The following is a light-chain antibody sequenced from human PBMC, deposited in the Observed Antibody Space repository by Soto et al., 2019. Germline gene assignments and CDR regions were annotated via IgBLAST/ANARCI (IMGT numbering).Light chain of an antibody. CDR3: QQYSSRT. V-gene: IGKV1-5*03. CDR1: QSISSW. Sequence: DIQMTQSPSTLSASVGDRVTITCRASQSISSWLAWYQQKPGKAAKLLIYKASSLESGVPSRFSGCGSGRAFTLTISSLQPDDFATYYGQQYSSRTFGQGAMVEIK. J-gene: IGKJ1*01. CDR2: KAS.